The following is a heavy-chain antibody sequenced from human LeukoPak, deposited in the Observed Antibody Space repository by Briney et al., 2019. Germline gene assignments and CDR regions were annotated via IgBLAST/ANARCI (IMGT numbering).Heavy chain of an antibody. J-gene: IGHJ4*02. CDR2: NDSGGST. V-gene: IGHV3-23*01. D-gene: IGHD6-19*01. Sequence: NDSGGSTYYADSVKGRFTISRDNSKNTLYLQMNSLRVEDTAVYYCAKPAISSRGWYYDYWGQGTLVTVSS. CDR3: AKPAISSRGWYYDY.